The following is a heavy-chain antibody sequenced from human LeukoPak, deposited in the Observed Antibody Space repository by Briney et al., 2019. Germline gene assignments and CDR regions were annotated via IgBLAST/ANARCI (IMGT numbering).Heavy chain of an antibody. J-gene: IGHJ6*02. CDR2: INPNNGDT. D-gene: IGHD6-19*01. CDR3: ARAVAGPEGLGMDV. V-gene: IGHV1-2*02. Sequence: GASVKVSCKASGYTFTDYYIQWVRQAPGQGLQWMGRINPNNGDTDYAQRFRGRVTLTRDTSISTAYLELSSLRSEDTAVYYCARAVAGPEGLGMDVWGQGTTVTVSS. CDR1: GYTFTDYY.